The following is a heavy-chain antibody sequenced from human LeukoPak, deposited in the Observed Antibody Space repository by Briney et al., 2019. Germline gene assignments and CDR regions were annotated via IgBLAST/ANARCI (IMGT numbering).Heavy chain of an antibody. CDR1: GFTFDDYA. CDR2: ISGDGGST. D-gene: IGHD4-23*01. Sequence: PGGSLRLSCAASGFTFDDYAMHWVRQAPGKGLEWVSLISGDGGSTYYADSVKGRFTISRDNSKNSLYLQMNSPRTEDTALYYCAKGGTVVTPLGSWYFDLWGRGTLVTVSS. J-gene: IGHJ2*01. CDR3: AKGGTVVTPLGSWYFDL. V-gene: IGHV3-43*02.